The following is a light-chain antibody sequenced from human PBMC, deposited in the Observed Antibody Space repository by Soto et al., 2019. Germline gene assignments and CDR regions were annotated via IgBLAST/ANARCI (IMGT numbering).Light chain of an antibody. CDR2: GAS. V-gene: IGKV3-20*01. Sequence: EIVLTQSPGTLSLSPGERATLSCRASQSVSSSYLAWYQQKPGQAPRLLIYGASSRATGIPDRFSGSGSGTDFTLTISSLEPEGFAVYYWQQYGSSPRTFGQGTKVEIK. CDR1: QSVSSSY. J-gene: IGKJ1*01. CDR3: QQYGSSPRT.